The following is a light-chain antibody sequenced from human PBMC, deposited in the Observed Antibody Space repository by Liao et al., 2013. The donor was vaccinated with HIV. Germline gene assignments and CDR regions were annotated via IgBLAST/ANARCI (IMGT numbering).Light chain of an antibody. CDR1: KLGDRY. V-gene: IGLV3-1*01. CDR2: QDT. J-gene: IGLJ2*01. Sequence: SYELTQPPSVSVSPGQTASITCSGDKLGDRYACWYQQKPGQSPVLVIYQDTKRPSGIPERFSGSNSGNTATLTFSRVEAGDEADYFCQAWDSSADVVFGGGTKLTVL. CDR3: QAWDSSADVV.